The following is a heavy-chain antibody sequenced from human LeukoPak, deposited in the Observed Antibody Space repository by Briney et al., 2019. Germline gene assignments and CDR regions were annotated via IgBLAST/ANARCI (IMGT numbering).Heavy chain of an antibody. D-gene: IGHD3-16*01. CDR2: IYYSGST. CDR3: ARPGGGSYIFYFDY. Sequence: PSETLSLTCTVFGGSISSSSYYWGWIRQPPGKGLEWIGSIYYSGSTYYNPSLKSRVTISVDTSKNQFSLKLSSVTAADTAVYYCARPGGGSYIFYFDYWGQGTLVTVSS. V-gene: IGHV4-39*01. CDR1: GGSISSSSYY. J-gene: IGHJ4*02.